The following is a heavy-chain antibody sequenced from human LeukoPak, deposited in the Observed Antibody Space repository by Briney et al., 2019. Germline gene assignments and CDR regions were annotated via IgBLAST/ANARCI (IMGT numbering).Heavy chain of an antibody. CDR3: ARDPDYLVGARGLVDY. Sequence: GGSLRLSCAASGFTFSSYSMNWVRQAPGKGLEWVSYISSSSSTIYYADSVKGRFTISRDNAKNSLYLQMNSLRAEDTAVYYCARDPDYLVGARGLVDYWGQGTLVTVSS. CDR1: GFTFSSYS. V-gene: IGHV3-48*01. D-gene: IGHD1-26*01. J-gene: IGHJ4*02. CDR2: ISSSSSTI.